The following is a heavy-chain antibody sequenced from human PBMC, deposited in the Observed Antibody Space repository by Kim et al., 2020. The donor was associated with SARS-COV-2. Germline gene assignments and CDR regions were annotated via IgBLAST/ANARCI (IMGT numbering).Heavy chain of an antibody. V-gene: IGHV1-18*01. CDR2: ISAYNGNT. CDR1: GYTFTSYG. Sequence: ASVKGSCKASGYTFTSYGISWVRQAPGQGLEWMGWISAYNGNTNYAQKLQGRVTMTTDTSTSTAYMELRSLRSDDTAVYYCARSGWFPYYYYGMDVWGQGTTVTVSS. J-gene: IGHJ6*02. CDR3: ARSGWFPYYYYGMDV. D-gene: IGHD6-19*01.